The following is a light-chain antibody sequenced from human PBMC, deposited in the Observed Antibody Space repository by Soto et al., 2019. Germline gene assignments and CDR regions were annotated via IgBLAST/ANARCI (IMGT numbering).Light chain of an antibody. CDR1: ERIYSAY. J-gene: IGKJ5*01. CDR3: QQYGNSPIT. Sequence: EVVLRQSPGTLSLSRCERATLSCRASERIYSAYLGWYQQKPGQAPRLLIYGTSSRATGIPDRFSGSGFGTDFTLTISRLEPEDFAVYYCQQYGNSPITFGQGTRLEI. CDR2: GTS. V-gene: IGKV3-20*01.